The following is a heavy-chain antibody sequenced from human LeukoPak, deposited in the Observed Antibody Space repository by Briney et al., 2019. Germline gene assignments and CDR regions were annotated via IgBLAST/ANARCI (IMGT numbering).Heavy chain of an antibody. J-gene: IGHJ4*02. CDR1: GFTFSSYW. CDR2: IYSGGST. D-gene: IGHD5-24*01. V-gene: IGHV3-53*01. CDR3: AKGGDGYNYYFDY. Sequence: GGSLRLSCAASGFTFSSYWMSWVRQAPGKGLEWVSVIYSGGSTYYADSAKGRFTISRDNSKNTLYLQMNSLRAEDTAVYYCAKGGDGYNYYFDYWGQETLVTVSS.